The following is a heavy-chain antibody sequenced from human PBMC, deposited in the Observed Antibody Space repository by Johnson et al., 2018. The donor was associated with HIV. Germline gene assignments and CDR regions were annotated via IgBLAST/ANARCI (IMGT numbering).Heavy chain of an antibody. D-gene: IGHD3-16*01. CDR3: ARGSRYTYDNDDVYLLQAFDV. Sequence: HVQLVESGGDLVQPGGSLRLSCVASTFTFRNYWMSWVRQAPGKGLEWVAVISYDGSDKDSADSVKGRFTISRASSKNTLYLQMNSLRIEDTAVYYCARGSRYTYDNDDVYLLQAFDVWGQGTVVTVSS. J-gene: IGHJ3*01. CDR2: ISYDGSDK. V-gene: IGHV3-30*03. CDR1: TFTFRNYW.